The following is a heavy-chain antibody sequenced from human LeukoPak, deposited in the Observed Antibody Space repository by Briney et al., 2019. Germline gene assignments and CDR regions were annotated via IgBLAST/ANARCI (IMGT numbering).Heavy chain of an antibody. CDR1: GFTFSSYA. CDR3: ARLNIEYSSSSYYYGMDV. D-gene: IGHD6-6*01. Sequence: PGGSLRLSCAASGFTFSSYAMSWVRQAPGKGLEWVSAISGSGGSTYYADSVKGRFTISRDNSKNTLYLQMNSLRAEDTAVYYCARLNIEYSSSSYYYGMDVWGQGTTVTVS. V-gene: IGHV3-23*01. J-gene: IGHJ6*02. CDR2: ISGSGGST.